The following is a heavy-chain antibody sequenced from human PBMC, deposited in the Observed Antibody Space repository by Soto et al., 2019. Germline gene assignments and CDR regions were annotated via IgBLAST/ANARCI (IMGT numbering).Heavy chain of an antibody. V-gene: IGHV1-69*13. Sequence: ASVKVSCKDSGGTFSSYAISWVRQAPGQWLEWMGGIIPIFGTANYAQKFQGRVTITADESTSTAYMELSSLRSEDTAVYYCARERGGIAVAGTADAFDIWGQGTMVTVSS. CDR2: IIPIFGTA. D-gene: IGHD6-19*01. J-gene: IGHJ3*02. CDR3: ARERGGIAVAGTADAFDI. CDR1: GGTFSSYA.